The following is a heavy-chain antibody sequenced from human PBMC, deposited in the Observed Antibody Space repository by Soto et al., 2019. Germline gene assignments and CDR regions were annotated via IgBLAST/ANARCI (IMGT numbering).Heavy chain of an antibody. CDR2: VHSDGTTT. D-gene: IGHD3-10*01. Sequence: EVQLVESGGGLVQPGESLRLSCAASGFTFDYYWMHWVRQAPGKGLVWVSRVHSDGTTTTYADSVKGRFTISRDNARKTVSLQMSSLRAEDTAIDYCARGDRGGFDLWGHGTVVTVSS. CDR1: GFTFDYYW. V-gene: IGHV3-74*01. CDR3: ARGDRGGFDL. J-gene: IGHJ3*01.